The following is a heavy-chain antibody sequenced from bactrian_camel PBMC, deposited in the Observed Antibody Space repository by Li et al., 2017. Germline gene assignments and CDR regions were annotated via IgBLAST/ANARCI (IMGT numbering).Heavy chain of an antibody. D-gene: IGHD2*01. CDR3: AAQRLPCTILARMVPRYST. Sequence: HVQLVESGGGSVQAGGSLTLSCTISGFNMQSLCGGWFRQAPGKEREEVASIGSDGSTKYTDSVKGRFTISQDSARNTLYLQMNSLKPEDTATYYCAAQRLPCTILARMVPRYSTWGQGTQVTVS. CDR2: IGSDGST. CDR1: GFNMQSLC. V-gene: IGHV3S60*01. J-gene: IGHJ6*01.